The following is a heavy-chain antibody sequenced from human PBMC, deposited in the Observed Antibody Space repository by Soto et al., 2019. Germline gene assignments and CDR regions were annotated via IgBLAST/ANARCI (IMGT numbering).Heavy chain of an antibody. D-gene: IGHD2-15*01. V-gene: IGHV3-21*01. CDR2: ISSSSSYI. CDR3: ARGWNYYYGMDV. Sequence: PGGFLRLSCAASGFTFSSYSMNWVRQAPGKGLEWVSSISSSSSYIYYADSVKGRFTISRDNAKNSLYLQMNSLRAEDTAVYYCARGWNYYYGMDVWGQGTTVTVSS. J-gene: IGHJ6*02. CDR1: GFTFSSYS.